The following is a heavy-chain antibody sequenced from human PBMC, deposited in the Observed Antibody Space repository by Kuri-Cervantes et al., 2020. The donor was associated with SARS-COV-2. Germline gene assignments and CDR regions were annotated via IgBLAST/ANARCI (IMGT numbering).Heavy chain of an antibody. CDR3: ARVVVVPTAPEKQWLVWRLHDY. V-gene: IGHV3-21*01. CDR1: GFTLISDS. Sequence: GGSLRLSCAAAGFTLISDSMNWVRQVPGRGLGWDSSIRSSSSYIYYAASVKGRFTISRDNAKNSLYLKMNSLRAEDTAVYYCARVVVVPTAPEKQWLVWRLHDYWGQGTLVTVSS. CDR2: IRSSSSYI. D-gene: IGHD2-2*01. J-gene: IGHJ4*02.